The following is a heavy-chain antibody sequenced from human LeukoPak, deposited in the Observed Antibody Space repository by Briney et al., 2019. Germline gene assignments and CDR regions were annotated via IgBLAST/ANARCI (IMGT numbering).Heavy chain of an antibody. J-gene: IGHJ4*02. Sequence: GGSLRLSCAVSGLTFSSYWMTWVRQAPGKGLELVANIKQDGSEKYYVDSVKCRFTISRDNAKNSLYLQMSSVRAEDTAVYYCARVGCTSTSCLANWGQGTLVTVSS. V-gene: IGHV3-7*01. CDR3: ARVGCTSTSCLAN. CDR1: GLTFSSYW. CDR2: IKQDGSEK. D-gene: IGHD2-2*01.